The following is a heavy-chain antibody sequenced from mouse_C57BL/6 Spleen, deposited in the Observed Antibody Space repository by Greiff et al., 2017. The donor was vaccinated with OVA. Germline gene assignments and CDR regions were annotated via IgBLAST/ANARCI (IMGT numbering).Heavy chain of an antibody. CDR1: GYTFTSYG. CDR2: IYTRSGNT. J-gene: IGHJ2*01. Sequence: VQLQQSGAELARPGASVKLSCKASGYTFTSYGISWVKQSTGQGLEWIGEIYTRSGNTYYNEKFKGKATLTADKSSSTAYMELRSLTSEDSAVYFCARGAYDYDGLDYWGQGTTLTVSS. V-gene: IGHV1-81*01. CDR3: ARGAYDYDGLDY. D-gene: IGHD2-4*01.